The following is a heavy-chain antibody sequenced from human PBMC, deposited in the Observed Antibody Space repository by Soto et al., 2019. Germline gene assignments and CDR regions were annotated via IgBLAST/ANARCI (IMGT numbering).Heavy chain of an antibody. CDR3: ARSLDMGESGYDL. V-gene: IGHV4-59*01. J-gene: IGHJ4*02. Sequence: SETLSLTCTVSGGSISSYYWSWIRQPPGKGLEWIGYIYYSGSTNYNPSLKSRVTISVDTSKNQFSLKLSSVTAADTAVYYCARSLDMGESGYDLWGQGTLVTAPQ. D-gene: IGHD5-12*01. CDR1: GGSISSYY. CDR2: IYYSGST.